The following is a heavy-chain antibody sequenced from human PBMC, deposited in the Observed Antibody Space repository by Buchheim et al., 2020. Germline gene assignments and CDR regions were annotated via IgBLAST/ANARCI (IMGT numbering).Heavy chain of an antibody. V-gene: IGHV3-30*02. CDR1: GFTFSSYG. J-gene: IGHJ6*02. CDR3: AKDNTIAVAGDYYYGMDV. D-gene: IGHD6-19*01. CDR2: IRYDGSNK. Sequence: QVQLVESGGGVVQPGRSLRLSCGASGFTFSSYGMHWVRQAPGKGLEWVAFIRYDGSNKYYADSVKGRFTISRDNSKNTLYLQMNSLRAEDTAVYYCAKDNTIAVAGDYYYGMDVWGQGTT.